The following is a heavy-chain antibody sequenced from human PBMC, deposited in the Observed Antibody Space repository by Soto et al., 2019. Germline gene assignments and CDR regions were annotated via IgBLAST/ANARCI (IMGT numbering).Heavy chain of an antibody. D-gene: IGHD2-2*01. CDR3: ARVKRCSSSSCQNAMDV. CDR1: GGSISSGGYY. Sequence: SETLSLTCPFSGGSISSGGYYWSWIRQHPGKGLEWIGYIYYSGSAYYNPSLKSRLTISIDTSKNQFSLKLNSLTAADTAVYYCARVKRCSSSSCQNAMDVWGQGTTVTVSS. CDR2: IYYSGSA. V-gene: IGHV4-31*03. J-gene: IGHJ6*02.